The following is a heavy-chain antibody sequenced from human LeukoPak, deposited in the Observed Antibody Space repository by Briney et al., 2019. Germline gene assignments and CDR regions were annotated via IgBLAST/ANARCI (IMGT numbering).Heavy chain of an antibody. CDR2: ISSSGSTI. CDR3: ARELDSSSGYFDY. CDR1: GFTFSDYY. D-gene: IGHD6-13*01. J-gene: IGHJ4*02. V-gene: IGHV3-11*01. Sequence: PGGSLRLSCAASGFTFSDYYTSWIRQAPGKGLEWVSYISSSGSTIYYADSVKGRFTISRDNAKNSLYLQMNSLRAEDTAVYYCARELDSSSGYFDYWGQGTLVTVSS.